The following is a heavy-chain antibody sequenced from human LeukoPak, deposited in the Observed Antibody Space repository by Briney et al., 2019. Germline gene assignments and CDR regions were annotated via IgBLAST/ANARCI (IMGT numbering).Heavy chain of an antibody. D-gene: IGHD2-8*01. Sequence: PSQTLSLTCTVSVGSISSGGYYCNWIRQHPGKGLEWIGYIYNSGSTYYNPSLKSRSTISLDTSKNQISLKLSSVIAADTAVYYCARGYCTNGVCSSDYFDYWGQGTLVTVSS. CDR1: VGSISSGGYY. CDR3: ARGYCTNGVCSSDYFDY. CDR2: IYNSGST. V-gene: IGHV4-31*03. J-gene: IGHJ4*02.